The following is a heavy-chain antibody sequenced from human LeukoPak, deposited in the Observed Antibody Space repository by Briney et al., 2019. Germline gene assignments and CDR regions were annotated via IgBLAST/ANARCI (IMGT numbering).Heavy chain of an antibody. Sequence: GGSLRLSCAASGFTFSSSGMHWVRQAPGKGLEWVAFISYDGSNRYYADSVKGRFTISRDNSKNTLYLQMNSLRAEDTAVYYCAKETRGSYSDYWGQGHLVTVSS. CDR2: ISYDGSNR. CDR3: AKETRGSYSDY. J-gene: IGHJ4*02. D-gene: IGHD5-12*01. CDR1: GFTFSSSG. V-gene: IGHV3-30*02.